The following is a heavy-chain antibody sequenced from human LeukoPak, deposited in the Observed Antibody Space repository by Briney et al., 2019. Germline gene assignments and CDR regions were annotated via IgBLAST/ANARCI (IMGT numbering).Heavy chain of an antibody. CDR1: GGSFSGYY. V-gene: IGHV4-34*01. CDR3: ARHRKRNGGYFGSGHDGFDI. D-gene: IGHD3-22*01. J-gene: IGHJ3*02. CDR2: INHSGST. Sequence: PSETLSLTCAVYGGSFSGYYWSWIRQPPGKGLEWIGEINHSGSTNYNPSLKSRVTISVDTSKNQFSLKLSSVTAADTAVYYCARHRKRNGGYFGSGHDGFDIWGQGTMVTVSS.